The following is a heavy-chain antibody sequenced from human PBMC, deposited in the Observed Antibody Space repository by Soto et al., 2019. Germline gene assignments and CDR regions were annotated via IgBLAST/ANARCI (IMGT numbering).Heavy chain of an antibody. J-gene: IGHJ3*02. Sequence: GESLKISCKASGYSFSNFWIGWVRQMPGKGLEWMGIIYPDDSDTRYSPSFQGQVTLSVDKSINTAYLHWSSLRASDTAMYYCARQAPVEYYYDPDAFHIWGQGTMVTVSS. CDR2: IYPDDSDT. CDR1: GYSFSNFW. V-gene: IGHV5-51*01. D-gene: IGHD3-22*01. CDR3: ARQAPVEYYYDPDAFHI.